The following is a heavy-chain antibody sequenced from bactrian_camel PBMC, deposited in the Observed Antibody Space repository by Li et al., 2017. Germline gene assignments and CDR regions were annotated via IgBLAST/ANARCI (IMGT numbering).Heavy chain of an antibody. CDR1: GHTYSINC. V-gene: IGHV3S54*01. D-gene: IGHD1*01. J-gene: IGHJ7*01. CDR2: IYTGGGSA. Sequence: HVQLVESGGGSVQAGGSLRLSCAATGHTYSINCMGWFRQAPGKEREGIAAIYTGGGSAYYTDAVKGRFTISRHKSENAVTLQMNALKPEDTDMYYCAAGPYCLHFFDSGRGFGMEHWGKGTQVTVS.